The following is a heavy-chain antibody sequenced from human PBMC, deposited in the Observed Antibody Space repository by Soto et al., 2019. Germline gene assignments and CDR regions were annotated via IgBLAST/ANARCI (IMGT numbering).Heavy chain of an antibody. J-gene: IGHJ6*02. D-gene: IGHD3-10*01. CDR1: GASISSGGSS. Sequence: QLQLQESGSGLVKPSQTLSLTCAVSGASISSGGSSWSWLRQAPGTGLEWIGYIYHSGITKYNPYLKSRVTISVDKSQNQFSLSRSFVTAADTAVYYCARGRAVRGSYGLDVWGQGTTVTVSS. CDR2: IYHSGIT. CDR3: ARGRAVRGSYGLDV. V-gene: IGHV4-30-2*01.